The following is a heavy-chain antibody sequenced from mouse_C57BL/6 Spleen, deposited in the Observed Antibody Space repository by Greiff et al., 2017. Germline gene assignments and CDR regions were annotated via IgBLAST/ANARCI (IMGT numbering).Heavy chain of an antibody. CDR1: GYTFTSSW. CDR2: IDPSDSET. J-gene: IGHJ2*01. CDR3: ARLGLTGYYYDE. Sequence: QVQLQQPGAELVRPGSSVKLSCKASGYTFTSSWMHWVKQRPIQGLEWIGNIDPSDSETHYNQKFKDKATLAVDKSSRTAYMQLSSLTSEDSAVYYCARLGLTGYYYDEWGQGATLSVSS. V-gene: IGHV1-52*01. D-gene: IGHD4-1*01.